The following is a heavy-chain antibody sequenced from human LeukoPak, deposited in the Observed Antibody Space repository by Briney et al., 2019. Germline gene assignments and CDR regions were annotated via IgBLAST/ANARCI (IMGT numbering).Heavy chain of an antibody. CDR3: AKDFEFKWQQPSDH. D-gene: IGHD1/OR15-1a*01. J-gene: IGHJ4*02. CDR1: GFTLSGHS. V-gene: IGHV3-23*01. Sequence: GGSLRLSCAATGFTLSGHSMNWVRQAPGKGLEWVSGISGTGGNTYYADSVKGRFTISRDNSKNMLYLQMNTLTAEDTAIYFCAKDFEFKWQQPSDHWGQGTPVTVSS. CDR2: ISGTGGNT.